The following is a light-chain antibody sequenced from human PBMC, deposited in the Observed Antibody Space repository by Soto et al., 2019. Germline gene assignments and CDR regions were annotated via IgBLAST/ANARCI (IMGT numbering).Light chain of an antibody. Sequence: EVLMTQSPDTLYVSPGERVTLSCRASQSVSYTLAWYQQKPGQGPSLLVYRASTRTLGIPASFSGSESGTEFTLTISSLQSEDFAVSYCQQYNSAPSNFGQGTRLPIK. J-gene: IGKJ5*01. CDR2: RAS. CDR3: QQYNSAPSN. CDR1: QSVSYT. V-gene: IGKV3-15*01.